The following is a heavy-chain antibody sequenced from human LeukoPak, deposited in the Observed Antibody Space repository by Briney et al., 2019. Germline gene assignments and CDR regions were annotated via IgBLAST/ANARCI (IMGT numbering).Heavy chain of an antibody. CDR3: ARETLKTYYDFWSGYYTGIFYYYYYMDV. V-gene: IGHV3-7*01. D-gene: IGHD3-3*01. CDR2: IKQDGSEK. J-gene: IGHJ6*03. CDR1: GFTFSSYW. Sequence: GGSLRLSCAASGFTFSSYWMSWVRQAPGKGLEWVANIKQDGSEKYYVDSVKGRFTISRDNAKNSLYLQMNSLRAEDTAVYYCARETLKTYYDFWSGYYTGIFYYYYYMDVWAKGPRSPSP.